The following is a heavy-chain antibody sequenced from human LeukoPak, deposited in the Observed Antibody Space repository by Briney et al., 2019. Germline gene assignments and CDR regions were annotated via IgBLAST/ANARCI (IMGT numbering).Heavy chain of an antibody. D-gene: IGHD6-13*01. Sequence: SETLSLTCAVYGGSLSGYYWSWIRQPPGKGLEWIGEINHSGSTNYNPSLKSRVTISVDTSNNQFSLRLSSVTAADTAVYYCASYVAADGSHYFDYWGQGTLVTVSS. J-gene: IGHJ4*02. CDR1: GGSLSGYY. CDR2: INHSGST. CDR3: ASYVAADGSHYFDY. V-gene: IGHV4-34*01.